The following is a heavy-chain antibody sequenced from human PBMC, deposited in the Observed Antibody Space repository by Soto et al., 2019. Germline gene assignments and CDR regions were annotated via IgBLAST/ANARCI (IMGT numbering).Heavy chain of an antibody. D-gene: IGHD2-2*01. CDR1: GFTFSSYD. J-gene: IGHJ6*03. CDR3: ARGGCSSTSCYADYYYYYMDV. V-gene: IGHV3-13*01. Sequence: GGSLRLSCAASGFTFSSYDMHWVRQATGKGLEWVSAIGTAGDTYYPGSVKGRFTISRENAKNSLYLQMNSLRAGDTAVYYCARGGCSSTSCYADYYYYYMDVWGKGTTVTVSS. CDR2: IGTAGDT.